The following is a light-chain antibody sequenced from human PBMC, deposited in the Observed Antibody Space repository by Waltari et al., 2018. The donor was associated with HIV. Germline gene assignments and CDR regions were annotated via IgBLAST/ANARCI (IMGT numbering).Light chain of an antibody. Sequence: QSVLTQPPSVSAAPGQKVTISCSGSSSNIGGNYVSWYQQFPGTAPKLLIYENYERPPVIPDRFSGSKYGTSATLGITGLQTGDEAHYFCGSWDSSLSAVLFGGGTKLTVL. CDR2: ENY. J-gene: IGLJ2*01. CDR1: SSNIGGNY. V-gene: IGLV1-51*02. CDR3: GSWDSSLSAVL.